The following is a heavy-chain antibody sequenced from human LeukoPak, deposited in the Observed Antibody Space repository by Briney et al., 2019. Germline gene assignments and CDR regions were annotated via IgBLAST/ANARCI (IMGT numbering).Heavy chain of an antibody. J-gene: IGHJ4*02. V-gene: IGHV4-59*01. CDR2: VYDRGGT. CDR3: AREADYYDRSGYLGTYFDY. D-gene: IGHD3-22*01. Sequence: SETLSLTCTLSGGSPSSYYWSWGRQPPGEGLGWGWYVYDRGGTNYNTSLKSRFTISVETSKNQFSLRLSSLTAADTAVYYCAREADYYDRSGYLGTYFDYWGQGTLVTVSS. CDR1: GGSPSSYY.